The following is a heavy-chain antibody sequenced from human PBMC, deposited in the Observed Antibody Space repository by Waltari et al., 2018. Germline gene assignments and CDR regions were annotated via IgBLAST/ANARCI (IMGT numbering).Heavy chain of an antibody. D-gene: IGHD6-19*01. CDR3: ARLTAVAGYFDY. J-gene: IGHJ4*02. CDR1: GYSISSGYY. V-gene: IGHV4-38-2*01. Sequence: QVQLQESGPGLVKPSETLSLTCAVSGYSISSGYYWGWIRQPPGKGLEWIGSIYHSGSTYYNPSLKRRVTISVDTSKNQFALKLSSVTAADTAVDYWARLTAVAGYFDYWGQGTLVTVSS. CDR2: IYHSGST.